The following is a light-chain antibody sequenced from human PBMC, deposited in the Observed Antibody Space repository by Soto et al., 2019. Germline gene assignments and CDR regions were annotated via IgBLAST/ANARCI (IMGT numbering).Light chain of an antibody. CDR2: KAS. Sequence: DIQMTQSPSTLSAPVGDKVSITCRASQSITYWLAWYQQTPGKAPTVLIYKASVLASGVLSRFSGSGSGTEFTLTISSLQPDDFATYYCHQYSRYSITFGGGTKVAIK. CDR1: QSITYW. CDR3: HQYSRYSIT. V-gene: IGKV1-5*03. J-gene: IGKJ4*01.